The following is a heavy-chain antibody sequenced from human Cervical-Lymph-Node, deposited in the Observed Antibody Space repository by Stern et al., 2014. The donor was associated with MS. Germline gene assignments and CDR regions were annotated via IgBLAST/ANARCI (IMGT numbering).Heavy chain of an antibody. J-gene: IGHJ4*02. Sequence: VQLVESGTKMQKPGASVKVSCKASGYTFTAFFIHWVRQVPGQGLEWMGRLNPNSDDPTYAQHFQHRVTLPWDTSIGTAYLELSRLPSADTAVYYCAREATRIVVGIDYWGQGTQVTVSS. CDR3: AREATRIVVGIDY. D-gene: IGHD3-22*01. CDR2: LNPNSDDP. V-gene: IGHV1-2*06. CDR1: GYTFTAFF.